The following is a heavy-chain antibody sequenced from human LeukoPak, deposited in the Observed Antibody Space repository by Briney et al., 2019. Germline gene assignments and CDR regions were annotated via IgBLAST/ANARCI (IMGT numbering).Heavy chain of an antibody. J-gene: IGHJ4*02. CDR1: GGSISSSSYY. V-gene: IGHV4-39*07. CDR3: ARDGLDSSGFGNY. Sequence: KPSETESLSCTVSGGSISSSSYYWGWIRQPPGKGLEWIGSIYYSGSTYYNPSLKSRVTISVDTSKNQFSLKLSSVTAADTAVYYCARDGLDSSGFGNYWGQGTLVTVSS. D-gene: IGHD6-19*01. CDR2: IYYSGST.